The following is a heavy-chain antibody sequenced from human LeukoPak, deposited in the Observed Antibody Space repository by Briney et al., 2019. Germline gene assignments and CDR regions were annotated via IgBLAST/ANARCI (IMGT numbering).Heavy chain of an antibody. Sequence: SETLSLTCAVYGGSFSGYYWSWIRQPPGKGLEWIGEINHSGSTNYNPSLKSRVTMSVDTSKNQFSLKLSSVTAADTAVYYCARTTVATYYFDYWGQGTLVTVSS. D-gene: IGHD4-23*01. J-gene: IGHJ4*02. CDR3: ARTTVATYYFDY. V-gene: IGHV4-34*01. CDR1: GGSFSGYY. CDR2: INHSGST.